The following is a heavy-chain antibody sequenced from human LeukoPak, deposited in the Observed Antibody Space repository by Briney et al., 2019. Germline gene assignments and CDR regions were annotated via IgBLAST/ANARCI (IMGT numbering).Heavy chain of an antibody. V-gene: IGHV3-15*01. CDR3: ATGNRYYYYYMDV. Sequence: GGSLRLSCAASGFTFSNAWMSWVRQAPGKGLEWVGRIKSKTDGGTTDYAAPVKGRFTISRDDSKNTLYLQMNSLRVEDTAVYYCATGNRYYYYYMDVWGKGTTVTVSS. CDR2: IKSKTDGGTT. J-gene: IGHJ6*03. D-gene: IGHD4-23*01. CDR1: GFTFSNAW.